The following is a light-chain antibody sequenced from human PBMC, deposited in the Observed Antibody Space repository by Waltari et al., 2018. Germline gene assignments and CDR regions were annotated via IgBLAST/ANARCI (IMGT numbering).Light chain of an antibody. CDR1: QSISSW. Sequence: DIQMTQYPSTLSASVGDRVTITCRASQSISSWLAWYQQKPGKAPKLLIYKASSLESGVPSRFSGSGSGTEFTLTISSLQPDDFATYYCQQYKSYSALTFGGGTKVEIK. CDR3: QQYKSYSALT. V-gene: IGKV1-5*03. J-gene: IGKJ4*01. CDR2: KAS.